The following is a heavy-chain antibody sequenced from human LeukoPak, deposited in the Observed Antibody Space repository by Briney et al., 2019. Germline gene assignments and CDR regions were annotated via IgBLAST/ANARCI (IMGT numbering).Heavy chain of an antibody. D-gene: IGHD6-19*01. CDR2: IYSGGNT. J-gene: IGHJ4*02. CDR1: GFTVSSNY. V-gene: IGHV3-53*01. CDR3: AAARQWLVPDY. Sequence: TGGSLRLSCAASGFTVSSNYMTWVRQAPGKGLEWVSVIYSGGNTYYADSVKGRSTISRDNSKNTLYLQMNSLRAEDTAVYYCAAARQWLVPDYWGQGTLVTVSS.